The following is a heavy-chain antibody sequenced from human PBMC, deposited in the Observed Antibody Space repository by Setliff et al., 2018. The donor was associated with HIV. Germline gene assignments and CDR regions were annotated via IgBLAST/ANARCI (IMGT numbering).Heavy chain of an antibody. D-gene: IGHD1-1*01. CDR1: SYSITEGNY. J-gene: IGHJ4*02. CDR3: ARDRALRFSNSPSFNYFDV. Sequence: SETLSLTCLVFSYSITEGNYWAWIRQSPGKVLEWIGSIYSTGHTSYNPSHKTRLTMFIDTAKNLFSLKLMSVTAADTAVSYCARDRALRFSNSPSFNYFDVWGQGALVTVSS. V-gene: IGHV4-38-2*02. CDR2: IYSTGHT.